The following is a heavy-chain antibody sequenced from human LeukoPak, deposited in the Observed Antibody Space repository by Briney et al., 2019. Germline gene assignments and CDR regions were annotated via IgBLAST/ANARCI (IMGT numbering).Heavy chain of an antibody. Sequence: GGSLRLSCAASGFTFSSYEMNWVRQAPGKGLEWVSYISSSGSTIYYADSVKGRFTISRDNAKNSLYLQMNSLRAEDTAVYYCASSEGSSSWCPTTPDYYFDYWGQGTLVTVSS. CDR1: GFTFSSYE. D-gene: IGHD6-13*01. CDR3: ASSEGSSSWCPTTPDYYFDY. CDR2: ISSSGSTI. J-gene: IGHJ4*02. V-gene: IGHV3-48*03.